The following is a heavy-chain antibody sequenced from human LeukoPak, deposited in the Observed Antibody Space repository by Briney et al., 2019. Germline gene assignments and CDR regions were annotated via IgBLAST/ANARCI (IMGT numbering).Heavy chain of an antibody. CDR2: ISYDGSNK. V-gene: IGHV3-30*18. D-gene: IGHD5-12*01. J-gene: IGHJ3*02. Sequence: GGSLRLSCAASGFTFSSYGMHWVRQAPGKGLEWVAVISYDGSNKYYGDSVKGRFTISRDNSKNTLYLQMNSLRAEDTPEYYCTKWPPGAFDIWGQGTMVTVSS. CDR3: TKWPPGAFDI. CDR1: GFTFSSYG.